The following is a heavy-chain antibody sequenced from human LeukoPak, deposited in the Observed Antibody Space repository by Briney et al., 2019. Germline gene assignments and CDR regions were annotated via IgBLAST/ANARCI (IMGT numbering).Heavy chain of an antibody. CDR1: GYTFTGYY. J-gene: IGHJ6*03. D-gene: IGHD3-10*01. CDR2: INPNSGGT. CDR3: ARERGRPRLLWFVVPSMDYYYMDV. V-gene: IGHV1-2*02. Sequence: ASVKVSCKASGYTFTGYYMHWVRQAPGQGLEWMGWINPNSGGTNYAQKFQGRVTMTRDTSISTAYMELSRLRSDDTAVYYCARERGRPRLLWFVVPSMDYYYMDVWGKGTTVTISS.